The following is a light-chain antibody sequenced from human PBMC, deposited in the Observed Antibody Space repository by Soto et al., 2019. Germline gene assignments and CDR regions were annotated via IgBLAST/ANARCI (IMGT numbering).Light chain of an antibody. V-gene: IGKV2-28*01. Sequence: DIVLTPSPVSLPVTPGEAASISCRSSQSLLYSNGNNYLDWYLQKPGQSPQLLIYLGSNRASGVPDRFSGSGSRTDFTLEISRVEAEDVGVYYGMQGLQTPLTFGGGTKVEIK. CDR1: QSLLYSNGNNY. CDR2: LGS. CDR3: MQGLQTPLT. J-gene: IGKJ4*01.